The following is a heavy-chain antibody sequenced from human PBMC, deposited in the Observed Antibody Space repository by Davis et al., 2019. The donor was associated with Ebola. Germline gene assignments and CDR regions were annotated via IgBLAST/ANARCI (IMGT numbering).Heavy chain of an antibody. Sequence: GESLNISCAASGFTFSSYWMSWVRQAPGKGLEWVANIKQDGSEEYYVDSVKGRFTISKDNAKNSLYLQMNSLSAEDTAVYYCASASSAIGFDYWGQGTLVTVSS. D-gene: IGHD2-21*01. CDR1: GFTFSSYW. J-gene: IGHJ4*02. V-gene: IGHV3-7*03. CDR2: IKQDGSEE. CDR3: ASASSAIGFDY.